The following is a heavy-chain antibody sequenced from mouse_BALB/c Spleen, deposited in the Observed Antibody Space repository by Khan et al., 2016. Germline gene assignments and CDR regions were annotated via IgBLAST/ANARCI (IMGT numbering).Heavy chain of an antibody. D-gene: IGHD2-2*01. CDR3: ARNGYAWFTY. V-gene: IGHV7-3*02. Sequence: EVELVESGGGLVQPGGSLRLSCATSGFTFTDYYMTWVRQPPGKALEWLGFISNKVNGYTTVYSASVKGRFTISRDNSQSILYLQMNTLRAEDSAHYYCARNGYAWFTYWGQGTLITVSA. CDR1: GFTFTDYY. J-gene: IGHJ3*01. CDR2: ISNKVNGYTT.